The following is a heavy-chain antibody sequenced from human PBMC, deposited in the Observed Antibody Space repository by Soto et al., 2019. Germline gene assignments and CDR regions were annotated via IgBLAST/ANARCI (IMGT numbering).Heavy chain of an antibody. CDR2: IKQDGSEK. D-gene: IGHD4-4*01. CDR1: GFTFNSYW. J-gene: IGHJ4*02. V-gene: IGHV3-7*01. Sequence: EVQLVESGGGLVQPGGSLRLYCVASGFTFNSYWMSWVRQAPGKGLEWVASIKQDGSEKYYVDPVKGRFTISRDNAKNSLYLQMNSLRDEHTALYYCAIDPPDYNNYAARGEYWGQGTLVTVSS. CDR3: AIDPPDYNNYAARGEY.